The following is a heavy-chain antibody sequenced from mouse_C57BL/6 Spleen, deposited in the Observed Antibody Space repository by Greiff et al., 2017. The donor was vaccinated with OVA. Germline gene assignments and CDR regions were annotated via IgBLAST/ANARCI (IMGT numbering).Heavy chain of an antibody. V-gene: IGHV1-64*01. CDR3: ARETSYGNYVWYFDV. D-gene: IGHD2-1*01. J-gene: IGHJ1*03. CDR2: IHPNSGST. CDR1: GYTFTSYW. Sequence: QVQLQQPGAELVKPGASVKLSCKASGYTFTSYWMHWVKQRPGQGLEWIGMIHPNSGSTNYNEKFKSKATLTVDKSSSTAYMQLSSLTSEDSAVYYCARETSYGNYVWYFDVWGTGTTVTVSS.